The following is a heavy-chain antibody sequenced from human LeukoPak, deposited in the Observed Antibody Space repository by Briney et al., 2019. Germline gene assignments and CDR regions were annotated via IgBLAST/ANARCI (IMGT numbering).Heavy chain of an antibody. CDR2: INHSGST. Sequence: SETLSLTCTVSGGSISSSSYYWGWIRQPPGKGLEWIGEINHSGSTNYNPSLKSRVTISVDTSKNQFSLKLSSVTAADTAVYYCARVTIYYGMDVWGQGTTVTVSS. CDR3: ARVTIYYGMDV. J-gene: IGHJ6*02. D-gene: IGHD2-2*01. CDR1: GGSISSSSYY. V-gene: IGHV4-39*07.